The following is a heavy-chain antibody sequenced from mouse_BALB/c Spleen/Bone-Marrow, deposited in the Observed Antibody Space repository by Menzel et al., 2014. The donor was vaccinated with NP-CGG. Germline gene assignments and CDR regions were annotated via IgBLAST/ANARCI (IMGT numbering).Heavy chain of an antibody. CDR3: ARREDYDLDY. D-gene: IGHD2-4*01. J-gene: IGHJ2*01. CDR2: INPGSGGT. Sequence: QVQLQQSGAELVRPGTSVKVSCKASGYAFTNYLIEWVKQRPGQGLEWIGVINPGSGGTNYNEKFEGKATLTADKSSSTAYMQLSSLTSDDSAVYFCARREDYDLDYWGQGTTLTVSS. V-gene: IGHV1-54*01. CDR1: GYAFTNYL.